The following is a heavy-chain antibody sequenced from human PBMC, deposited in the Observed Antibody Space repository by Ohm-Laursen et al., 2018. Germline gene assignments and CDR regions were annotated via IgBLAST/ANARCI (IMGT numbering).Heavy chain of an antibody. CDR3: ARYATGPSRIDS. V-gene: IGHV3-11*04. CDR1: GFTLSDHY. CDR2: ISGSFDTI. Sequence: SLRLSCSAAGFTLSDHYMSWIRQAPGKGLECILYISGSFDTIQYADSVKGRFTISRDNAKNSLYLQMNSLRVEDTAVYYCARYATGPSRIDSWGQGTLVTVSS. J-gene: IGHJ4*02. D-gene: IGHD2-2*01.